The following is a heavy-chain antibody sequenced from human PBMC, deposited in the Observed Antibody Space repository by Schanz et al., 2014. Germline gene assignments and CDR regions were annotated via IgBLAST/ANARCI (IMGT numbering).Heavy chain of an antibody. CDR2: IWYDGSNK. D-gene: IGHD5-12*01. V-gene: IGHV3-33*08. CDR1: GFTVSSNY. J-gene: IGHJ3*01. Sequence: VQLLESGGGLVQPGGSLRLSCAASGFTVSSNYMSWVRQAPGKGLEWVAVIWYDGSNKYYADSVKGRFIISRDSSKNTLFLQMNSLRAEDTAVYFCARDGGRDGYNLAFDVWGQGTLVTVSS. CDR3: ARDGGRDGYNLAFDV.